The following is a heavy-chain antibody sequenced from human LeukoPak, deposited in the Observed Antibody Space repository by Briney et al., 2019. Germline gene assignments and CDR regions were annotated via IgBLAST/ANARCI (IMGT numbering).Heavy chain of an antibody. D-gene: IGHD3-10*02. J-gene: IGHJ6*04. Sequence: EGSLRLSCATSGFTFSSYAMSWVRQAPGKGLEWVSTVSGSGSRTYYADSVKGRFTISRDNAKNSLYLQMNSLRAEDTAVYYCAELGIAMIGGVWGKGTTVTISS. CDR2: VSGSGSRT. V-gene: IGHV3-23*01. CDR3: AELGIAMIGGV. CDR1: GFTFSSYA.